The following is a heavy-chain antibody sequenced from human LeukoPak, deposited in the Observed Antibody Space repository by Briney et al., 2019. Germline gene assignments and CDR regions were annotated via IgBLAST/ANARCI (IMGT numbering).Heavy chain of an antibody. CDR3: AGRRYCSGGSCYGFDY. CDR2: IYSGGST. V-gene: IGHV3-66*01. J-gene: IGHJ4*02. D-gene: IGHD2-15*01. Sequence: GGSLRLSCAASGFTFSSYAMSWVRQAPGKGLEWVSVIYSGGSTYYADSVKGRFTISRDNSKNTLYLQMNSLRAEDTAVYYCAGRRYCSGGSCYGFDYWGQGTLVTVSS. CDR1: GFTFSSYA.